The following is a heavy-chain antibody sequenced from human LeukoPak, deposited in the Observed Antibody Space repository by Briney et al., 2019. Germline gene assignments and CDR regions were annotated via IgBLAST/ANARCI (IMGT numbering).Heavy chain of an antibody. CDR1: GGSISSTTYY. CDR2: IYYSGST. Sequence: SETLSLTCSVSGGSISSTTYYWSWIRQPPGKGLEWIGYIYYSGSTNYNPSLKSRVTISVDTSKNQFSLKLSSVTAADTAVYYCARSKDILTGYCFDYWGQGTLVTVSS. D-gene: IGHD3-9*01. J-gene: IGHJ4*02. V-gene: IGHV4-61*01. CDR3: ARSKDILTGYCFDY.